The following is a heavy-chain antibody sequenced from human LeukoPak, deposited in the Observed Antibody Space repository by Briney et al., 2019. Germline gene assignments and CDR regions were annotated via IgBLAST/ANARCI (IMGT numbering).Heavy chain of an antibody. CDR1: GFTFSSYA. V-gene: IGHV3-23*01. Sequence: GGSLRLSCAASGFTFSSYAMSWVRQAPGKGLEWVSAISGSGGSTYYADSVKGRFTISRDNAKNSLHLQMNSLRAEDTAVYYCARVGGVAARLDYYYYMDVWGKGTTVTVSS. CDR2: ISGSGGST. CDR3: ARVGGVAARLDYYYYMDV. D-gene: IGHD6-6*01. J-gene: IGHJ6*03.